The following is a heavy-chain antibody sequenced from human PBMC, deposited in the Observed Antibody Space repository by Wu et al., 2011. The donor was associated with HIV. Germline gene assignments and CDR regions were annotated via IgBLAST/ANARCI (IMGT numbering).Heavy chain of an antibody. CDR2: INPNSGGT. D-gene: IGHD4-17*01. CDR3: ARDPDYGDYQNFDY. CDR1: GYTFKNYH. J-gene: IGHJ4*02. Sequence: QVQLVQSGAEVKKPGASVTVSCKASGYTFKNYHIHWVRQAPGQGLEWMGWINPNSGGTNYAQNFQGRVTMTRDTSISTAYMELSRLRSDDTAVYYCARDPDYGDYQNFDYWGQGTLVTVSS. V-gene: IGHV1-2*02.